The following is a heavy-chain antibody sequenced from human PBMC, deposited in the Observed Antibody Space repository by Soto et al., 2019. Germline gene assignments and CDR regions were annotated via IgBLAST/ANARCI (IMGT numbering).Heavy chain of an antibody. CDR2: IYYSGST. J-gene: IGHJ6*02. V-gene: IGHV4-59*01. Sequence: SETLSLTCTVSGGSISSYYWSWIRQPPGKGLEWIGYIYYSGSTNYNPSLKSRVTISVDTSKNQFSLKLSSVTAADTAVYYCARGGDGYENYYSYGMDVWGQGTTVTVSS. D-gene: IGHD5-12*01. CDR1: GGSISSYY. CDR3: ARGGDGYENYYSYGMDV.